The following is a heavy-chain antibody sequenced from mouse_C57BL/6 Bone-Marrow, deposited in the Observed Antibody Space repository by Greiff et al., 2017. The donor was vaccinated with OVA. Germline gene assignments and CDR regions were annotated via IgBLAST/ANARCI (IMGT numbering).Heavy chain of an antibody. D-gene: IGHD1-1*01. CDR3: ARESTVVADY. CDR1: GYTFTNYW. V-gene: IGHV1-63*01. J-gene: IGHJ2*01. Sequence: VQRVESGAELVRPGTSVKMSCKASGYTFTNYWIGWAKQRPGHGLEWIGDIYPGGGYTNYNEKFKGKATLTADKSSSTAYMQFSSLTSEDSAIYYCARESTVVADYWGQGTTLTVSS. CDR2: IYPGGGYT.